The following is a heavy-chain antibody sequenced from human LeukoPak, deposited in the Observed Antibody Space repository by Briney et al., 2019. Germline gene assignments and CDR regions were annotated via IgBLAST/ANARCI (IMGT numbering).Heavy chain of an antibody. Sequence: SETLSLTCTVSGGSISSYYWSWIRQPPGKGLEWIGSIYYSGSTNFNPSLKSRVPISVDPFQNQFFLKLNQVTGRDPAVYYRWRGKRESDYWGQGTLVTVSS. D-gene: IGHD3-10*01. CDR2: IYYSGST. CDR3: WRGKRESDY. CDR1: GGSISSYY. V-gene: IGHV4-59*08. J-gene: IGHJ4*02.